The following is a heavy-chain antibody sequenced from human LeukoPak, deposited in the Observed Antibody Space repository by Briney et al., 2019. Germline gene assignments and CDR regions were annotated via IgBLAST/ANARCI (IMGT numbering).Heavy chain of an antibody. V-gene: IGHV3-7*03. Sequence: GGSLRLSCAASGFALSSHWMTWVRQVPGRGPEWVANVNRDGSETYYLDSVKGRFTISKDNAENSLYLQMNSLRAEDTALYHCARNNAMDVWGQGTTVIVSS. J-gene: IGHJ6*02. D-gene: IGHD2-8*01. CDR2: VNRDGSET. CDR1: GFALSSHW. CDR3: ARNNAMDV.